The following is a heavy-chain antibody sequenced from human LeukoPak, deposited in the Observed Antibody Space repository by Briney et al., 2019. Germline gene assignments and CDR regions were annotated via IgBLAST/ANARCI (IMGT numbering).Heavy chain of an antibody. Sequence: SETLSLTCAVYGGSFSGYYWSWIRQPPGKGLEWIGEINHSGSTNYNPSLKSRVNISVDTSTIKFSMKLSSVTAADTAVYYCARHCAGLVQDALDHLGQGTLVTVSS. CDR1: GGSFSGYY. D-gene: IGHD2-21*01. J-gene: IGHJ4*02. CDR2: INHSGST. V-gene: IGHV4-34*01. CDR3: ARHCAGLVQDALDH.